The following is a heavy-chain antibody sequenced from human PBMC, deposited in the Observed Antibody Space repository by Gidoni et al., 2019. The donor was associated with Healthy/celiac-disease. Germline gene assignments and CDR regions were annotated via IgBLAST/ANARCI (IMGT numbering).Heavy chain of an antibody. Sequence: QVQLVESGGGVVQPGRSLRLSCAASGFTFSRYGMHWVRQAPGKGLEWVAVISYDGSNKYYADSVKGRFTISRDNSKNTLYLQMNSLRAEDTAVYYCAKDGGYCSGGSCLDYWGQGTLVTVSS. CDR1: GFTFSRYG. V-gene: IGHV3-30*18. CDR3: AKDGGYCSGGSCLDY. D-gene: IGHD2-15*01. CDR2: ISYDGSNK. J-gene: IGHJ4*02.